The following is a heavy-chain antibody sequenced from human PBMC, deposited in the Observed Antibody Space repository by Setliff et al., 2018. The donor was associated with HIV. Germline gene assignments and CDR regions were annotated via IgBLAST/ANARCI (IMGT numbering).Heavy chain of an antibody. CDR1: GHTFASYG. J-gene: IGHJ6*02. CDR3: SRSGVPPYYYYGMDV. D-gene: IGHD3-10*01. Sequence: GASVKVSCKASGHTFASYGITWVRQAPGQGLEWMGWITAYNANTKFAQKFQGRVTMTTDTSTTTAFMELRSLKADDTGIYYCSRSGVPPYYYYGMDVWGQGTTVTVSS. V-gene: IGHV1-18*01. CDR2: ITAYNANT.